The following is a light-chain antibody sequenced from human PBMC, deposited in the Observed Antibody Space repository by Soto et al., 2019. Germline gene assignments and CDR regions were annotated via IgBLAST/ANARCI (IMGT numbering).Light chain of an antibody. V-gene: IGLV2-11*01. CDR1: SSDVGGYNY. CDR2: DVS. J-gene: IGLJ1*01. CDR3: CSYAGSYTVV. Sequence: QSALTQPRSVSGSPGQSVTISCTGTSSDVGGYNYVSWYQQHPGKAPKLMIYDVSKRPSGVPDRFSGSKSGHTASLTISGLQAEDEADYYCCSYAGSYTVVFGTGTKLTVL.